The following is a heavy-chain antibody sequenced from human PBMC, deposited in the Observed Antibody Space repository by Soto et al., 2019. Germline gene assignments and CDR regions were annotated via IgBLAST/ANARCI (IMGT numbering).Heavy chain of an antibody. CDR1: GYSFTSYW. CDR3: ARSYSSSSSAWYYGMDV. V-gene: IGHV5-10-1*01. D-gene: IGHD6-6*01. CDR2: IDPSDSYT. Sequence: GESLTISCKGSGYSFTSYWISWVRQMPGKGLEWMGRIDPSDSYTNYSPSFQGHVTISADKSISTAYLQWSSLKASDTAMYYCARSYSSSSSAWYYGMDVWGQGTTVTFSS. J-gene: IGHJ6*02.